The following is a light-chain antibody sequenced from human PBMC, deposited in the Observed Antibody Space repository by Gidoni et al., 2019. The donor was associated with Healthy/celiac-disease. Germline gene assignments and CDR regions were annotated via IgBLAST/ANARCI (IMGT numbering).Light chain of an antibody. CDR2: GAS. Sequence: TLSCRASQSVSSNLAWYQQKPGQAPRLLIYGASSGSGTEFTLTISSLQSEDFAVYYCQQYNNWPLTFGGGTKVEIK. V-gene: IGKV3-15*01. CDR3: QQYNNWPLT. CDR1: QSVSSN. J-gene: IGKJ4*01.